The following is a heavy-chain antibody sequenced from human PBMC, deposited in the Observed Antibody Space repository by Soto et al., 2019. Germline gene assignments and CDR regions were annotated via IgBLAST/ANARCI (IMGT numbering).Heavy chain of an antibody. D-gene: IGHD2-8*01. CDR1: GASVTSFY. CDR3: ARRNGIDF. J-gene: IGHJ4*02. CDR2: ISDSGST. V-gene: IGHV4-59*08. Sequence: PSETLCLTCTVTGASVTSFYFSWIRQAPGKGLEWIGYISDSGSTNYSPSLGSRVTISVDTSKNQFSLRLTSVTAADTAVYYCARRNGIDFWGQGTLVTVSS.